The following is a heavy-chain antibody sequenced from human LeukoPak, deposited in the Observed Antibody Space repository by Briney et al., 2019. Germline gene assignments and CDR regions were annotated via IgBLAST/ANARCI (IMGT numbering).Heavy chain of an antibody. CDR2: IFSRSESI. Sequence: PGGSLRLSCAASGFTFGAYTMNWVRQAPGKGLEWVSCIFSRSESIFYADSVKGRFTISRDNAKNSLYLQMDSLRAEDTAVYYCAKGDWGSDYWGQGTLVTVSS. V-gene: IGHV3-21*01. CDR3: AKGDWGSDY. J-gene: IGHJ4*02. CDR1: GFTFGAYT. D-gene: IGHD7-27*01.